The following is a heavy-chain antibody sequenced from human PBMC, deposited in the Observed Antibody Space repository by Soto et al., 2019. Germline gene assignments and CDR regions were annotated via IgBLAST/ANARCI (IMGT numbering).Heavy chain of an antibody. V-gene: IGHV4-61*01. CDR1: GGSVSSGSYY. Sequence: SETLSLTCTVSGGSVSSGSYYWSWIRQPPGKGLEWIGYIYYSGSTNYNPSLKSRVTISVDTSKNQFSLKLSSVTAADTAVYYCAGSNSWAYYFDYWGQGTLVTVSS. CDR3: AGSNSWAYYFDY. D-gene: IGHD2-2*01. J-gene: IGHJ4*02. CDR2: IYYSGST.